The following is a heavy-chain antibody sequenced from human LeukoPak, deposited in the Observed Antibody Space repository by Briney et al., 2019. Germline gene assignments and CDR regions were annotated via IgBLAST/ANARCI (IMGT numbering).Heavy chain of an antibody. CDR1: GASIISYF. CDR3: ATGYRGGWQNWFDP. D-gene: IGHD6-19*01. J-gene: IGHJ5*02. CDR2: IYHTGST. V-gene: IGHV4-59*08. Sequence: PSETLSLTCTVSGASIISYFWSWIRQPPGKGLEWIGFIYHTGSTNHNPSLKGRVTMSVDTSKNQFSLRLSSVTAADTAVYYCATGYRGGWQNWFDPWGQGTLDTVSS.